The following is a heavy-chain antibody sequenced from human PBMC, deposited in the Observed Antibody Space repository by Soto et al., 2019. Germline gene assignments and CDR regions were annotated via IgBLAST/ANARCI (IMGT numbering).Heavy chain of an antibody. D-gene: IGHD6-13*01. CDR2: IYYSGST. V-gene: IGHV4-39*01. CDR1: GGSISSSSYY. Sequence: QLQLQESGPGLVKPSETLSLTCTVSGGSISSSSYYWGWIRQPPGKGLEWIGSIYYSGSTYYNPSLKSRVTISVDTSKNQFSLKLSSVTAADTAVYYCARHRIAAAGSGYYFDYWGQGTLVTVSS. J-gene: IGHJ4*02. CDR3: ARHRIAAAGSGYYFDY.